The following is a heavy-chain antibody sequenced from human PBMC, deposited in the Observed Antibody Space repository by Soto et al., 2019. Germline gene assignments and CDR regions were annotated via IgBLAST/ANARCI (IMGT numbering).Heavy chain of an antibody. CDR3: ARDYAHFGVVQRWFDP. J-gene: IGHJ5*02. D-gene: IGHD3-3*01. CDR1: GFTFSDYY. Sequence: PGGSLRLSCAASGFTFSDYYMSWIRQAPAKGLEWVSHISLSGSGIYYADSVKGRFTISRDNAKNLLYLQMNRLRAEDTAVYYCARDYAHFGVVQRWFDPWGQGTLVTVSS. CDR2: ISLSGSGI. V-gene: IGHV3-11*01.